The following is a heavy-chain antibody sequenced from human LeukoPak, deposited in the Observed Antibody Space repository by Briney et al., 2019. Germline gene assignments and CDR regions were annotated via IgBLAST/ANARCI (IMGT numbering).Heavy chain of an antibody. V-gene: IGHV1-18*01. J-gene: IGHJ4*02. CDR1: GYTFTSHS. D-gene: IGHD3-10*01. CDR3: ARDWRWFGPDY. CDR2: NSAYNGDT. Sequence: ASVKVSCKASGYTFTSHSISWVRQAPGQGLEWMGWNSAYNGDTKYAQKFQGRVTMTTDTSTSTAYMEPGNLRSDDTAVYYCARDWRWFGPDYWGQGTLVTVSS.